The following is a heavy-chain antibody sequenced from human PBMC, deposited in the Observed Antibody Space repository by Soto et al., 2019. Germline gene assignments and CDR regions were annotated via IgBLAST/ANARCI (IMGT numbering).Heavy chain of an antibody. Sequence: ASVKVSCKASGYTFTSYGISWVRQAPGQGLEWMGWISAYNGNTNYAQKLQGRVTMTTDTSTSTAYMELRSLRSDDTAVYYCGRAFSSGWYLSYFDYWGQGTLVTVSS. V-gene: IGHV1-18*01. D-gene: IGHD6-19*01. J-gene: IGHJ4*02. CDR2: ISAYNGNT. CDR3: GRAFSSGWYLSYFDY. CDR1: GYTFTSYG.